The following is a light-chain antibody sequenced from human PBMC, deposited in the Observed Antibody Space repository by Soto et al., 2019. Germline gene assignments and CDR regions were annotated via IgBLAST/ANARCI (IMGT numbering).Light chain of an antibody. J-gene: IGLJ1*01. CDR3: CSYAGSYTRV. V-gene: IGLV2-11*01. CDR1: SSDVGGYNY. Sequence: QSVMTQPRSVSGSPGQSVTISCTGTSSDVGGYNYVSWYQQHPGKAPKLMIYDVGKRPSGVPDRFSGSKSDNTASLTISGLQAEDEADYYCCSYAGSYTRVFGNGTKLTV. CDR2: DVG.